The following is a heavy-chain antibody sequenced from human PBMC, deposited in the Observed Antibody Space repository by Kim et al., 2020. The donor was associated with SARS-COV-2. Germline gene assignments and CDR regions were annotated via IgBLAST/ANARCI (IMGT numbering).Heavy chain of an antibody. J-gene: IGHJ6*03. V-gene: IGHV3-30*03. D-gene: IGHD3-3*02. Sequence: GGSLRLSCAASGFTFSSYGMHWVRQAPGKGLEWVAVISYDGSNKYYADSVKGRFTISRDNSKNTLYLQMNSLRAEDTAVYYCATLAALSATPYYYYYYMDIWGEGTTVTVSS. CDR1: GFTFSSYG. CDR2: ISYDGSNK. CDR3: ATLAALSATPYYYYYYMDI.